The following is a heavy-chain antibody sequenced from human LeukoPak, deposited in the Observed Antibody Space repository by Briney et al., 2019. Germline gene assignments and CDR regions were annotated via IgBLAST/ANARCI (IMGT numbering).Heavy chain of an antibody. J-gene: IGHJ4*02. Sequence: GGSLRLSCVASGFSFTYAWMSWVRQAPGKGLQWVGHIRSETDGATTDYAAAVQGRFTISRDDSKKMLYLEMNSLKTDDTRIYYCTTDLNQRLKWFGNPLDHWGQGTPVTVSS. CDR1: GFSFTYAW. CDR2: IRSETDGATT. V-gene: IGHV3-15*01. CDR3: TTDLNQRLKWFGNPLDH. D-gene: IGHD3-10*01.